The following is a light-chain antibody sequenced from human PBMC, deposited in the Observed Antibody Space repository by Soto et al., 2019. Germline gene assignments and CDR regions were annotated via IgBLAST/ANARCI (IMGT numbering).Light chain of an antibody. J-gene: IGLJ1*01. CDR1: NIGSQS. CDR2: DDS. CDR3: QVWDSSSDQPGV. V-gene: IGLV3-21*02. Sequence: SYELTQPPSVSVAPGQTARIPCGGNNIGSQSVHWYQHQPGQAPVLVVYDDSDRPSGIPERFSGSNSGNTATLTISRVEAGDEADYYCQVWDSSSDQPGVFGTGTKLTVL.